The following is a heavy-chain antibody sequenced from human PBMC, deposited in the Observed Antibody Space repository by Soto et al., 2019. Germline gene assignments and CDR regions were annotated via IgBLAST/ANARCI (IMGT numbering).Heavy chain of an antibody. D-gene: IGHD2-21*02. J-gene: IGHJ4*02. CDR2: IKSKVDGGTT. V-gene: IGHV3-15*07. CDR3: TSAPQRALTEERARS. CDR1: GFTVGSAW. Sequence: EVQLVESGGGLVKPGGSLRLGCEVSGFTVGSAWMNWVRQAPGKGLVWVGRIKSKVDGGTTDYAEPVKGRFTISIDDSKNTRYLQMESLKTEDAAVYYYTSAPQRALTEERARSWGQGTLVTVSS.